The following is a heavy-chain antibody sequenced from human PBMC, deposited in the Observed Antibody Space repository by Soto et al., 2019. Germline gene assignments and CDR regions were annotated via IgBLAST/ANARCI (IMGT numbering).Heavy chain of an antibody. CDR3: ASHRGNTFGPYDD. CDR2: IYHSGST. V-gene: IGHV4-4*02. J-gene: IGHJ4*01. CDR1: GASISSGNW. D-gene: IGHD3-16*01. Sequence: SETLSLTCAVSGASISSGNWWSWVRQSPGKGLEWIGEIYHSGSTNHNPSLKSRVIISVDKSRNQFSLKLSSVTAADTAAYFCASHRGNTFGPYDDWGQGTQVTVSS.